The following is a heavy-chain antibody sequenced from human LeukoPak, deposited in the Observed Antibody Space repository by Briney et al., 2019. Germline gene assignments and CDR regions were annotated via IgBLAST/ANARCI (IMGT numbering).Heavy chain of an antibody. CDR1: GFTFSSYG. J-gene: IGHJ4*02. V-gene: IGHV3-30*18. CDR2: ISYDGSNK. CDR3: AKERSHLINYFDY. Sequence: GGSLRLSCAASGFTFSSYGMHWVRQAPGKGLEWVAVISYDGSNKYYADSVKGRFTISRDNSKNTLYLQMNSLRAEDTAVYYCAKERSHLINYFDYWGQGTLVTVSS. D-gene: IGHD3-16*01.